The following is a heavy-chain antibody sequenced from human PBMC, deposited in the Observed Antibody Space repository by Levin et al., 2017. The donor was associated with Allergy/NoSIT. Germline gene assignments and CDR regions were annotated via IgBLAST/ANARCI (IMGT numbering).Heavy chain of an antibody. J-gene: IGHJ4*02. CDR2: ISGTSSET. CDR3: AKDWEPTVTQLRGFFDY. CDR1: GFIFGNYA. V-gene: IGHV3-23*01. D-gene: IGHD4-17*01. Sequence: LSLTCAASGFIFGNYAMTWVRQAPGKGLECVSTISGTSSETYYADSVKGRFTISRDNSKNTLYLQMDSLRAEDTAVYYCAKDWEPTVTQLRGFFDYWGQGTLVTVSS.